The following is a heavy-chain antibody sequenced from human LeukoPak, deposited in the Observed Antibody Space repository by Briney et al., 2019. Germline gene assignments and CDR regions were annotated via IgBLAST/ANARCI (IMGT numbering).Heavy chain of an antibody. CDR3: ATDQDHGYFRQ. J-gene: IGHJ1*01. Sequence: GGSLRLSCAASGFTFSSYGMHWVRQAPGKGLEWVAVISYDGSNKYYADSVKGRFTISRDNAKNTLYLDMNSLRAEDTAVFYCATDQDHGYFRQWGQGTLVTVSS. CDR1: GFTFSSYG. CDR2: ISYDGSNK. D-gene: IGHD4-17*01. V-gene: IGHV3-30*03.